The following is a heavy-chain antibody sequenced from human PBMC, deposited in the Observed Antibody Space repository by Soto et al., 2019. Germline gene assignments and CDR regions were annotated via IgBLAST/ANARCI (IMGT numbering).Heavy chain of an antibody. CDR1: GASRSEYF. V-gene: IGHV4-59*01. D-gene: IGHD3-10*01. Sequence: PSETLSLPCTVSGASRSEYFWSWIRQSPGKGLEWIGYIYYLGSTDYNPSLKSRVTISVDTSKRQFSLRLTSVTAADTAVYYCARDGYDGSGSPYPAFWGPGTQVTVSS. J-gene: IGHJ4*02. CDR2: IYYLGST. CDR3: ARDGYDGSGSPYPAF.